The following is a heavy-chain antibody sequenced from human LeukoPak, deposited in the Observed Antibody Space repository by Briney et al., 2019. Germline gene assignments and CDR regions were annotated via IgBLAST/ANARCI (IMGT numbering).Heavy chain of an antibody. D-gene: IGHD4-17*01. V-gene: IGHV3-21*01. CDR1: GFTFSSYS. J-gene: IGHJ4*02. Sequence: GGSLRLSCAASGFTFSSYSMNWVRQAPGKGLEWVSSISSSSYIYYADSVKGRFTISRDNAKNSLYLQMNSLRAEDTAVYYCAGATTVTTKGVYFDYWGQGTLVTVSS. CDR2: ISSSSYI. CDR3: AGATTVTTKGVYFDY.